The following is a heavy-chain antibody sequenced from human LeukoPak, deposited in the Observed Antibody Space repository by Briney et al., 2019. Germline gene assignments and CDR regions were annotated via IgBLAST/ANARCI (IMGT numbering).Heavy chain of an antibody. CDR2: INPNSGGT. J-gene: IGHJ5*02. V-gene: IGHV1-2*06. D-gene: IGHD1-7*01. CDR3: ARDRGNWNYQGNWFDP. CDR1: GYTFTGYY. Sequence: ASVKVSCKASGYTFTGYYMHWVRQAPGQGLEWMGRINPNSGGTNYAQKFQGRVTMTRDTSISTAYMELSRLRSDDTAVYYRARDRGNWNYQGNWFDPWGQGTLVTVSS.